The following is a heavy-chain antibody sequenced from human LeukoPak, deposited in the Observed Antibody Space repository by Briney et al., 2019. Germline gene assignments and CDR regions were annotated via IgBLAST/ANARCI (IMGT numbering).Heavy chain of an antibody. D-gene: IGHD3-3*01. CDR2: IKQDGSEK. CDR3: ARDLGITIFGVVLYYYYMDV. J-gene: IGHJ6*03. CDR1: GFTFSSYW. Sequence: GGSLRLSCAASGFTFSSYWMSWVRQAPGKGLEWVANIKQDGSEKYYVDSVKGRFTISRDNARNSLYLQMNSLRAEDTAVYYCARDLGITIFGVVLYYYYMDVWGKGTTVTVSS. V-gene: IGHV3-7*01.